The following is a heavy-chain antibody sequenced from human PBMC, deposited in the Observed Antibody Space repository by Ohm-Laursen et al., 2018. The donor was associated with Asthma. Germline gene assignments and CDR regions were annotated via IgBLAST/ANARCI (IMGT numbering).Heavy chain of an antibody. V-gene: IGHV3-53*01. CDR3: ARQSVGATTFYYYYGMDV. D-gene: IGHD1-26*01. Sequence: SLRLSCTAFGFTVSSNYMSWVRQAPGKGLEWVSVIYSGGSTYYADSVKGRFTISRDNSKNTLYLQMNSLRAEDTAVYYCARQSVGATTFYYYYGMDVWGQGTTVTVSS. CDR1: GFTVSSNY. CDR2: IYSGGST. J-gene: IGHJ6*02.